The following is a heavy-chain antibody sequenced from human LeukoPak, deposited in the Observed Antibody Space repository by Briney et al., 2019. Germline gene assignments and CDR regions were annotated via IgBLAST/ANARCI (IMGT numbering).Heavy chain of an antibody. D-gene: IGHD5-12*01. J-gene: IGHJ3*02. CDR2: IWHDGSNK. Sequence: GGSLRLSCVASGFTFSDYGMHWVRQAPGKGLEWVAVIWHDGSNKYYADSVKGRFTISRDNSEHTLYLQMNSLRVEDTALFYCARAGGSRYGYAFDIWGQGTLVTVSS. CDR1: GFTFSDYG. CDR3: ARAGGSRYGYAFDI. V-gene: IGHV3-33*01.